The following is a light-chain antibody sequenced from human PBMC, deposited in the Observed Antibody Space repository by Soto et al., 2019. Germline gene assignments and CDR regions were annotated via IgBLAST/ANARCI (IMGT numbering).Light chain of an antibody. CDR1: QSVSSGY. CDR3: QQHGSSPLT. V-gene: IGKV3-20*01. Sequence: EIVLTQSPGTLSLSPGARAPLSCRASQSVSSGYLAWYQQKPGQAPRLLIYGASSRAAGIPDRFSGSGSGTDFTLTISRLEPEDFAVYYCQQHGSSPLTFGGGTKVDIK. J-gene: IGKJ4*01. CDR2: GAS.